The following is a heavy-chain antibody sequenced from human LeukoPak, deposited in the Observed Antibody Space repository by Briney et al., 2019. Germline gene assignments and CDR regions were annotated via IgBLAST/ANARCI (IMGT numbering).Heavy chain of an antibody. CDR2: INPNSGGT. V-gene: IGHV1-2*02. Sequence: ASVKVSCKASGYTFTGYYMHWVRQAPGQGLEWMGWINPNSGGTNYAQKFQGRVTMTRDTSISTAYMELSRLRSEDTAVYFCARDSNSGYGYSWFDPWGLGTLVTVSS. J-gene: IGHJ5*02. D-gene: IGHD5-12*01. CDR3: ARDSNSGYGYSWFDP. CDR1: GYTFTGYY.